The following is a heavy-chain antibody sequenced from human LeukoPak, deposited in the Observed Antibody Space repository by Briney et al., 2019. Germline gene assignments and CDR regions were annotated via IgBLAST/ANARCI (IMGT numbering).Heavy chain of an antibody. Sequence: ASVKVSCKASGYTFTSYDINWVRQATGQGLERMGWMNPNSGNTGYAQKFQGRVTMTRNTSISTAYMELSSLRSEDTAVYYCAKDPYDILTGYYRAPPKIPYWGQGTLVTVSS. CDR2: MNPNSGNT. V-gene: IGHV1-8*01. CDR1: GYTFTSYD. J-gene: IGHJ4*02. CDR3: AKDPYDILTGYYRAPPKIPY. D-gene: IGHD3-9*01.